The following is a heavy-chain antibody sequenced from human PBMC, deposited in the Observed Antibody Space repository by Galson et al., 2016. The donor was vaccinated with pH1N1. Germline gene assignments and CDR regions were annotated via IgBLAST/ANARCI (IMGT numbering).Heavy chain of an antibody. CDR2: INPMGGINPIFKTS. CDR1: GGTFGSYG. Sequence: SVKVSCKASGGTFGSYGISWVRQAPGQGLEWMGGINPMGGINPIFKTSNYAQKFQGRVTITADESMSTAYMELRSLRSEDTAMYYCAKDRYFDTSGYYFESYYWGQGTLVTVSS. D-gene: IGHD3-22*01. J-gene: IGHJ4*02. V-gene: IGHV1-69*13. CDR3: AKDRYFDTSGYYFESYY.